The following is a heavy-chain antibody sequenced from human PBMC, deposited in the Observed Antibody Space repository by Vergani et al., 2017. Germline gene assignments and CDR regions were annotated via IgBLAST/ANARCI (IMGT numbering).Heavy chain of an antibody. V-gene: IGHV4-4*07. Sequence: QVQLQESGPGLVKPSETLSLTCTVSGGSISSYYWSWIRQPAGKGLEWIGRIYTSASTNYNPSLKSRVTMSVDTSKNQFSLKLSSVTAADTAVYYCARNVVVPAAMSAFDIWGQGTMVTVSS. CDR3: ARNVVVPAAMSAFDI. J-gene: IGHJ3*02. CDR2: IYTSAST. CDR1: GGSISSYY. D-gene: IGHD2-2*01.